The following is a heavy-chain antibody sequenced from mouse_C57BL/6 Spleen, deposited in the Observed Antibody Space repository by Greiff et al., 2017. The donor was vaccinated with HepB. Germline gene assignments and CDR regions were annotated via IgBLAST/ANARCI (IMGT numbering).Heavy chain of an antibody. D-gene: IGHD1-1*01. Sequence: EVQLQQSGPELVKPGASVKISCKASGYTFTDYYMNWVKQSHGQSLEWIGDINPNNGGTSYNQKFKGKATLTVDKSSSTAYMELRSLTSEDSAVYYCARGGIRYYLDVWGTGTTVTVSS. CDR3: ARGGIRYYLDV. CDR1: GYTFTDYY. J-gene: IGHJ1*03. V-gene: IGHV1-26*01. CDR2: INPNNGGT.